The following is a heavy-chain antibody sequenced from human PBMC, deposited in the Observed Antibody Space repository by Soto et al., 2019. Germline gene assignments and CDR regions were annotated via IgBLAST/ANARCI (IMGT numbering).Heavy chain of an antibody. CDR2: IYYSGST. V-gene: IGHV4-31*03. D-gene: IGHD3-22*01. CDR3: ARSYDSSRFVFDP. J-gene: IGHJ5*02. Sequence: PSETLSLTCTVSGGSISSGGYYWSWIRQHPGKGLEWIGYIYYSGSTYYNPSLKSRVTISVDTSRNQFSLKLSSVTVADTAVYYCARSYDSSRFVFDPWGQGTLVTVSS. CDR1: GGSISSGGYY.